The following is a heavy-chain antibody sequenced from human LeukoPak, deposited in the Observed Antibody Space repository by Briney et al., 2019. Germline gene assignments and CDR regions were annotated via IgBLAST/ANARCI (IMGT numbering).Heavy chain of an antibody. V-gene: IGHV3-21*04. J-gene: IGHJ4*02. CDR3: ASIEMATITVDY. CDR2: ISSSSSYI. D-gene: IGHD5-24*01. Sequence: PGGSLRLSCAASGFTFSSYSMNWVRQAPGKGLEWVSSISSSSSYIYYADSVKGRFTISRDNAKNSLYLQMNSLRAEDTAVYYCASIEMATITVDYWGQGTLVTVSS. CDR1: GFTFSSYS.